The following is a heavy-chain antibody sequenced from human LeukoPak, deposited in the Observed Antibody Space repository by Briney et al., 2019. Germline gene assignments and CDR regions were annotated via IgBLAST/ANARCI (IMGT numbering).Heavy chain of an antibody. Sequence: GESLMISCQGSGCSFTSYWIGWVRQMPGKGLEWMGIIYPGDSDTRYSPSFQGQVTISADKSISTAYLQWSSLKASDTAMYYCAGLIQLRWFDPWGQGTLVTVSS. V-gene: IGHV5-51*01. CDR2: IYPGDSDT. D-gene: IGHD1-7*01. CDR3: AGLIQLRWFDP. CDR1: GCSFTSYW. J-gene: IGHJ5*02.